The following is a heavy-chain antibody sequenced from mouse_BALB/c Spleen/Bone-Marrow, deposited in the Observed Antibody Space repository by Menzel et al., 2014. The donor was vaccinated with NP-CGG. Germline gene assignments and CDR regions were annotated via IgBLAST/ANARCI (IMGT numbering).Heavy chain of an antibody. V-gene: IGHV4-1*02. J-gene: IGHJ2*01. D-gene: IGHD2-3*01. Sequence: EVQRVESGGGLVQPGGSLKLSCAASGFAFSRYWMSWVRQAPGKGLEWIGEINPDSSTINYTPSLKDKFIISRDNAKNTLYLQMSKARSEDTALYYCARLGYYGYFDYWGQGTTLTVSS. CDR1: GFAFSRYW. CDR2: INPDSSTI. CDR3: ARLGYYGYFDY.